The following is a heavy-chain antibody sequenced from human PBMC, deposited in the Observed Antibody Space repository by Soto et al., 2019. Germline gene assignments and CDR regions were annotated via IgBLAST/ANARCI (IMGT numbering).Heavy chain of an antibody. J-gene: IGHJ4*02. CDR3: ARSQLREYFDY. Sequence: SETLSLTCAVSGDPISSSHWWSWVRQTPGKGLEWIGEIYHSGSINYNTSLKSRVIISADRSKNLFSLRLSSVTAADTPVSHCARSQLREYFDYWGQGTLVTVSS. D-gene: IGHD2-15*01. CDR1: GDPISSSHW. CDR2: IYHSGSI. V-gene: IGHV4-4*02.